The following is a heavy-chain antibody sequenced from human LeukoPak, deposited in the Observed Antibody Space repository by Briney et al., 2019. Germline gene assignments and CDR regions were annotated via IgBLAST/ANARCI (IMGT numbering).Heavy chain of an antibody. CDR3: ARDIYDSSGYVDY. Sequence: GGPLRLSCAASGFTFSDYYMSWIRQAPGKGLEWVSYISSSGSTIYYADSVKGRFTISRDNAKNSLYLQMNSLRAEDTAVYYCARDIYDSSGYVDYWGQGTLVTVSS. CDR2: ISSSGSTI. D-gene: IGHD3-22*01. V-gene: IGHV3-11*01. J-gene: IGHJ4*02. CDR1: GFTFSDYY.